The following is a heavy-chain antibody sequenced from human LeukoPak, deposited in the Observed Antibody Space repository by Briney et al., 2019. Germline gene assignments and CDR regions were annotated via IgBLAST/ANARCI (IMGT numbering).Heavy chain of an antibody. CDR1: GFTFSSYA. D-gene: IGHD2-2*01. J-gene: IGHJ2*01. Sequence: PGGSLRLSCAASGFTFSSYAMSWVRQAPGKGLEWVSYISSSGSTIYYADSVKGRFTISRDNSKNTLYLQMNSLRAEDTAVYYCAKELGYCSSTSCSRYFDLWGRGTLVTVSS. V-gene: IGHV3-23*01. CDR3: AKELGYCSSTSCSRYFDL. CDR2: ISSSGSTI.